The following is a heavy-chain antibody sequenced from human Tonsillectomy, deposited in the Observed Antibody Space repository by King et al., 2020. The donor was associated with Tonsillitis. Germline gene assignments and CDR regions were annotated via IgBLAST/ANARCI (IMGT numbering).Heavy chain of an antibody. J-gene: IGHJ4*02. D-gene: IGHD3-10*01. Sequence: VQLVESGGGLVQPGGSLRLSCAASGFTFSSYAMSWVRQAPGKGLEWVSAISGSGGSTYYADSVKGRFTISRDNSKNTRYLQMNSLRAEDTAVYYCAKHLWFGESPGGYFDYWGQGTLVTVSS. CDR3: AKHLWFGESPGGYFDY. CDR1: GFTFSSYA. V-gene: IGHV3-23*04. CDR2: ISGSGGST.